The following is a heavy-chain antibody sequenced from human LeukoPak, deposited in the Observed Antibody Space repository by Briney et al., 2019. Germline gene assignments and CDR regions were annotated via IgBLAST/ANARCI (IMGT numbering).Heavy chain of an antibody. Sequence: GGSLRLSCAASGFTFSSYSMNWVRQAPGKGLEWVSSISSSNNYIYYADSVKGRLSISRDNAKNSLYLQMNSLRAEDTAVYYCARDDILVGAYDYWGQGTLVTVSS. CDR2: ISSSNNYI. CDR3: ARDDILVGAYDY. J-gene: IGHJ4*02. D-gene: IGHD1-26*01. CDR1: GFTFSSYS. V-gene: IGHV3-21*01.